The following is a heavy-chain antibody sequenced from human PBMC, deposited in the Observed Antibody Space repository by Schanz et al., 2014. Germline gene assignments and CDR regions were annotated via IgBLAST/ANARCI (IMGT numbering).Heavy chain of an antibody. D-gene: IGHD6-13*01. CDR3: VREVGAAAGLAWGLDY. CDR1: GFTFSNFA. CDR2: ITYDGSNK. V-gene: IGHV3-30*04. Sequence: QVQLVESGGGVVQPGRSLRLSCAASGFTFSNFAMHWVRQAAGKGLEWVAAITYDGSNKYYAESVKGRFTISRDNAKKSLFLQLNSLRPEDTAVYYCVREVGAAAGLAWGLDYWGRGTLVTVSS. J-gene: IGHJ4*02.